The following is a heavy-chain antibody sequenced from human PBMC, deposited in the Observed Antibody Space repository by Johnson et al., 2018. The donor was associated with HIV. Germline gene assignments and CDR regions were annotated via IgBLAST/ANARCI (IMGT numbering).Heavy chain of an antibody. J-gene: IGHJ3*02. CDR3: ARDVDTGGDTGALDI. CDR2: ISYDGTNT. CDR1: GFTFSSYG. D-gene: IGHD1-26*01. Sequence: QVLLVESGGGVVQPGRSLRLSCAASGFTFSSYGMHWVRQAPGKGLEWVAVISYDGTNTYYGDSVKGRFTISRDNSNNTLYLQMNSLRLEDTAVYFCARDVDTGGDTGALDIWGKGTMVTVSS. V-gene: IGHV3-30*03.